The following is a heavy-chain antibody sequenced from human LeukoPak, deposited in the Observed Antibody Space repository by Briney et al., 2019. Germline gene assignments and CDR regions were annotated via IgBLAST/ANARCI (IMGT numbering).Heavy chain of an antibody. CDR1: GVSISSSSYY. J-gene: IGHJ6*02. CDR2: IYYSGST. D-gene: IGHD3-9*01. CDR3: ARQIVGLRYFDWLFDYGMDV. Sequence: SETLSLTCTVSGVSISSSSYYWGWIRQPPGKGLEWIGRIYYSGSTYYNPSLKSRVTISVDTSKNQFSLKLSSVTAADTAVYYCARQIVGLRYFDWLFDYGMDVWGQGTTVTVSS. V-gene: IGHV4-39*01.